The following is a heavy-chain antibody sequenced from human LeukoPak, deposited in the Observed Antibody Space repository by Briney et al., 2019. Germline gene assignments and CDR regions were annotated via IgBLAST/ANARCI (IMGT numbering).Heavy chain of an antibody. Sequence: PGGSLRLSCAASGFTFSSYGMHWVRQAPGKGLEWVAFIRYDGSNKYYADSVKGRFTIPRDNSKNTLYLQMNSLRAEDAAVYYCAKELESYDSTGSTFDFWGQGALVIVSS. J-gene: IGHJ4*02. V-gene: IGHV3-30*02. CDR3: AKELESYDSTGSTFDF. D-gene: IGHD3-22*01. CDR2: IRYDGSNK. CDR1: GFTFSSYG.